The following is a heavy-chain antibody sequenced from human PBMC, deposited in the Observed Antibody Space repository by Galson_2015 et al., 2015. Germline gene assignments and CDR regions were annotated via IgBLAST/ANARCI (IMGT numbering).Heavy chain of an antibody. V-gene: IGHV2-70*04. Sequence: PALVKPTQTLTLTCTLSGFSLGTNGMRVSWIRQPPGKGLEWLARIDWDDDKFYNTSLATRLTLSTDTSKTHVVLIMTNMDPVDTATYFCARSSTSDDWFDPWGQGILVTVSS. CDR1: GFSLGTNGMR. CDR3: ARSSTSDDWFDP. J-gene: IGHJ5*02. D-gene: IGHD2/OR15-2a*01. CDR2: IDWDDDK.